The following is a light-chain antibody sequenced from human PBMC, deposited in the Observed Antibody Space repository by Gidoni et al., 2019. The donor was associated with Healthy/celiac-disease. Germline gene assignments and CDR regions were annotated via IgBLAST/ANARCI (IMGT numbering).Light chain of an antibody. CDR3: QQRSNWFT. CDR2: DAS. V-gene: IGKV3-11*01. J-gene: IGKJ4*01. Sequence: EIVLTQSPATLSLSPGDRATLSCRASQSVSSYLSWYQQQPGQAPRLLIYDASNRATGIPARFSGSGSGTDFTLTISSLEPEDFAVYYCQQRSNWFTFGGGTKVEIK. CDR1: QSVSSY.